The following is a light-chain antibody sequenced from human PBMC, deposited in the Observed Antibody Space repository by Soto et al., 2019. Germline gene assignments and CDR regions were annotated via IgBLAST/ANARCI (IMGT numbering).Light chain of an antibody. Sequence: DVVLTQSPLSLPVTLGQPASISCSSNQSLVYSDGIAYFSWFQKRPGRSPRRLNYTVSNRDSGLPARFSGSGSGTDFALKISRVEADDVGVYYCMQATHWPITFGQGTRLEIK. V-gene: IGKV2-30*01. CDR2: TVS. J-gene: IGKJ5*01. CDR3: MQATHWPIT. CDR1: QSLVYSDGIAY.